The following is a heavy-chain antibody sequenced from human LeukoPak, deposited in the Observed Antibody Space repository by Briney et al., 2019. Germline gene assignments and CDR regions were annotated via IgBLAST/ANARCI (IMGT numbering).Heavy chain of an antibody. CDR1: GGTFISYA. D-gene: IGHD3-3*01. CDR2: IIPIFGTA. J-gene: IGHJ4*02. Sequence: SVKVSCKASGGTFISYAISWVRQAPGQGLEWMGGIIPIFGTANYAQKFQGRVTITADESTSTAYMELSSLRSEDTAVYYCARDPHYDFWSGYYFIGYFDYWGQGTLVTVSS. CDR3: ARDPHYDFWSGYYFIGYFDY. V-gene: IGHV1-69*13.